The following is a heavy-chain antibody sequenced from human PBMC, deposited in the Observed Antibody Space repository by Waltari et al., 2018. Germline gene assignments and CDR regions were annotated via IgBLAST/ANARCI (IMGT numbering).Heavy chain of an antibody. CDR3: ARERPYCSGGSCYDSGSVFDY. CDR2: IYHSGST. CDR1: GYSISSGYY. D-gene: IGHD2-15*01. J-gene: IGHJ4*02. V-gene: IGHV4-38-2*02. Sequence: QVQLQESGPGLVKPSETLSLTCTVSGYSISSGYYWGWIRQPPGKGLEWIGSIYHSGSTYYNPALKSRVTISVDTSKNQFSLKLSSVTAADTAVYYCARERPYCSGGSCYDSGSVFDYWGQGTLVTVSS.